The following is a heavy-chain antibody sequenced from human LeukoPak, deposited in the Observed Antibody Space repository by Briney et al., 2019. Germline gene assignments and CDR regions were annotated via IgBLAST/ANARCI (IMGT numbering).Heavy chain of an antibody. CDR2: INHSGST. CDR3: ARGYRV. CDR1: SGSFSGYY. D-gene: IGHD3-10*01. Sequence: SETLSLTCAVYSGSFSGYYWSWIRQPPGKGLEWIGEINHSGSTNYNPSLKSRVTISVDTSKNQFSLKLSSVTAADTAVYYCARGYRVWGQGTLVTVSS. V-gene: IGHV4-34*01. J-gene: IGHJ4*02.